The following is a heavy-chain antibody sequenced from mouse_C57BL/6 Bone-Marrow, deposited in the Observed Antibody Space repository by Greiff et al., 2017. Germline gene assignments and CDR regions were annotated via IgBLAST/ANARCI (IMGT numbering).Heavy chain of an antibody. J-gene: IGHJ1*03. Sequence: QVQLQQPGAELVRPGSSVKLSCKASGYTFTSYWMDWVKQRPGQGLEWIGNIYPSDSETHYNQKFKDKATLTVDKSSSTAYMQLSSLTSEDSAVYYCARSIVKYVDVWGTGTTVIVSS. D-gene: IGHD2-5*01. V-gene: IGHV1-61*01. CDR1: GYTFTSYW. CDR2: IYPSDSET. CDR3: ARSIVKYVDV.